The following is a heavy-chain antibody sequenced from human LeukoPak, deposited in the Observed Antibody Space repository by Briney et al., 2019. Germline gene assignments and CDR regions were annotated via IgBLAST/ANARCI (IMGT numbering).Heavy chain of an antibody. V-gene: IGHV4-61*02. Sequence: SETLSLTCTVSGNSISSGDYYWSWIRQPAGKGLEWIGRIYTSGSTTYNPSLKSRVTISGDTSENQFSLKLSSVTAADTALYYCAKGTTVTTGCFDYWGQGTLVTVSS. CDR3: AKGTTVTTGCFDY. D-gene: IGHD4-17*01. J-gene: IGHJ4*02. CDR1: GNSISSGDYY. CDR2: IYTSGST.